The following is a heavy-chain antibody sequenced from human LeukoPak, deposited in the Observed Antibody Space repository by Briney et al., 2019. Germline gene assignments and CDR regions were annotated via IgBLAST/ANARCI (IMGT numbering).Heavy chain of an antibody. CDR3: AREDAEQMDNSFDI. J-gene: IGHJ3*02. D-gene: IGHD5-24*01. CDR2: VYYIGST. V-gene: IGHV4-39*07. CDR1: GDSISRSSDY. Sequence: SETLSLTCTVSGDSISRSSDYWGWILQPPGEGPEWIGSVYYIGSTFYNPSLKSRLTISIDTSKNQFSLKLRSVTAADTAVYYCAREDAEQMDNSFDIWGQGTMVTVSS.